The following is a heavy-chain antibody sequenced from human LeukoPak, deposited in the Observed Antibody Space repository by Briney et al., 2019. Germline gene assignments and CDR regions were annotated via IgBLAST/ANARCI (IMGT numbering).Heavy chain of an antibody. CDR2: IIPIFGTA. D-gene: IGHD2-2*01. CDR1: GGTFSSYA. V-gene: IGHV1-69*01. Sequence: ASVKVSCKASGGTFSSYAISWVRQAPGQGLEWMGGIIPIFGTANYAQKFQGRVTITADESTSTAYMELSSLRSEDTAVYYCARGYCSSTSCTTYYHYYTDVWGKGTTVTVSS. CDR3: ARGYCSSTSCTTYYHYYTDV. J-gene: IGHJ6*03.